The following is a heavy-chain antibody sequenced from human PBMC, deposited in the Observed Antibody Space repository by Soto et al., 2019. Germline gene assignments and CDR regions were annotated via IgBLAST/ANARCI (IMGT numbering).Heavy chain of an antibody. V-gene: IGHV4-59*01. CDR2: IYYSGST. J-gene: IGHJ3*02. CDR1: GGSISSYY. D-gene: IGHD6-13*01. CDR3: ARKSDPAIAAAGPDHAFDI. Sequence: ETLSLTCPVSGGSISSYYWSWIRQPPGKGLEWIGYIYYSGSTNYNPSLKSRVTISVDTSKNQFSLKLSSVTAADTAVYYCARKSDPAIAAAGPDHAFDIWGQGTMVTVSS.